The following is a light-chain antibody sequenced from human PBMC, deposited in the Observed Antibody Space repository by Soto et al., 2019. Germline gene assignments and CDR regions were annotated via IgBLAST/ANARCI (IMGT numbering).Light chain of an antibody. J-gene: IGLJ1*01. Sequence: QSVLTQPPSASGSPGQSVTISCSGTSSDVGAYKFVSWYQQHPGKAPKLIISEVSKRPSGVPDRFSGSKSGNTASLTVSGLQAEDEADYYCSSYTGRDNLFVFGTGTKATVL. CDR2: EVS. CDR3: SSYTGRDNLFV. V-gene: IGLV2-8*01. CDR1: SSDVGAYKF.